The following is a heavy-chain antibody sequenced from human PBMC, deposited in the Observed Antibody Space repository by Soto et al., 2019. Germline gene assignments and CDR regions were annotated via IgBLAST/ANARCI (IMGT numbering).Heavy chain of an antibody. Sequence: GGSLRLSCAASGFTFINDAMSWVRQAPGKGLEWVSLVSATAGTTYYTDSVKGRFTISRDNSRNTVYLQMNSLRADDTAVYYCAKDRLAGGFDYWGQGTLVTVSS. CDR1: GFTFINDA. D-gene: IGHD3-16*01. J-gene: IGHJ4*02. V-gene: IGHV3-23*01. CDR3: AKDRLAGGFDY. CDR2: VSATAGTT.